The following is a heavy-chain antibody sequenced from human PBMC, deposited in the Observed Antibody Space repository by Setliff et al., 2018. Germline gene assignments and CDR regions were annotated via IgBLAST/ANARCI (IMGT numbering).Heavy chain of an antibody. V-gene: IGHV1-69*10. CDR2: IIPILGIA. J-gene: IGHJ3*02. Sequence: ASVKVSCKASGGTFSSYAISWVRQAPGQGLEWMGGIIPILGIANYAQKFQGRVTITTDESTSTAYMELSSLRSEDTAVYYCARDLAVAGYYGAFDIWGQGTMVTVSS. CDR1: GGTFSSYA. D-gene: IGHD6-19*01. CDR3: ARDLAVAGYYGAFDI.